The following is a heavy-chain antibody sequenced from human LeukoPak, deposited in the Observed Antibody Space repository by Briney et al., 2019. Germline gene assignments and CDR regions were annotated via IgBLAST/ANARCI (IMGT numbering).Heavy chain of an antibody. V-gene: IGHV3-30*02. CDR1: GFTSSSFG. J-gene: IGHJ4*02. D-gene: IGHD6-19*01. CDR2: IRYDGTNK. Sequence: GGSLRLSCAASGFTSSSFGMHWVRQAPGQGLEWVAFIRYDGTNKYYADSVKGRFTISRDNSKSTLLLQMNSLRAEDTAVYYCAKVRWDNSGWYYLDSWGQGTLVTVSS. CDR3: AKVRWDNSGWYYLDS.